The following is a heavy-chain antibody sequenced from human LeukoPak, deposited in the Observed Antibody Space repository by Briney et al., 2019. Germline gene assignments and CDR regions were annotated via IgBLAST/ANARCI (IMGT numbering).Heavy chain of an antibody. V-gene: IGHV4-30-4*01. Sequence: PSETLSLTCTVSGGSISSGDYYWSWIRQPPGKGLEWIGYIYYSGSTYYNPSLKSRVTISVDTSKNQFSLKLSSVTAADTAVYYCARLDYSDSSLDYWGQGTLVTVSS. CDR3: ARLDYSDSSLDY. CDR1: GGSISSGDYY. D-gene: IGHD6-6*01. J-gene: IGHJ4*02. CDR2: IYYSGST.